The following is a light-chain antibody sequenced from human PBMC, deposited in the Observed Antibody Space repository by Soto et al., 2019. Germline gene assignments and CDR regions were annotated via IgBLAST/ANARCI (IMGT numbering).Light chain of an antibody. CDR1: QSVSSSY. CDR2: GTS. J-gene: IGKJ1*01. V-gene: IGKV3-20*01. Sequence: EIVLTQPPGTLSLSPGDRATLSCRASQSVSSSYLAWYQQKPGQAPRLLIYGTSSRATGIPDRFSGSGSGTDFTLTISRLEPEDFAVYYCQQYGSSPRTFGQGTKVDI. CDR3: QQYGSSPRT.